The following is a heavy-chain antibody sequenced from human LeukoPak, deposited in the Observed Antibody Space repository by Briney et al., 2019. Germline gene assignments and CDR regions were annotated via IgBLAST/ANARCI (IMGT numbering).Heavy chain of an antibody. CDR1: GYTFSSYG. CDR3: GRRHTRYPFDY. D-gene: IGHD1-14*01. V-gene: IGHV1-18*01. Sequence: ASVKVSCKAAGYTFSSYGISWVRQAPGQGIEWMGWISVYNGNTDYAQKVQGRVTMTTDTSTSTAYMELKNLRSDDTSVYSSGRRHTRYPFDYWGQGTLVTVSS. J-gene: IGHJ4*02. CDR2: ISVYNGNT.